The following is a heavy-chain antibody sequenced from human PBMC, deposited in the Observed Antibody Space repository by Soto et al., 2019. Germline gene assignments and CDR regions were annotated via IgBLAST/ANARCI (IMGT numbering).Heavy chain of an antibody. CDR2: IIPIFGTA. Sequence: SVKVSCKASGGTFSSYAISWVRQAPGQGLEWKGGIIPIFGTANYAQKFQGKVTITADESTSTAYMELSSLRSEDTAVYYCARDPGMTTVVRFDYWGQGTLVTVSS. V-gene: IGHV1-69*13. CDR3: ARDPGMTTVVRFDY. CDR1: GGTFSSYA. D-gene: IGHD4-17*01. J-gene: IGHJ4*02.